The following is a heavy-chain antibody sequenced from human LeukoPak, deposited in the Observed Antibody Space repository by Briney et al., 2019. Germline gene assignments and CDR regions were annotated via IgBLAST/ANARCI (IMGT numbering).Heavy chain of an antibody. V-gene: IGHV4-59*01. Sequence: SETLSLTCTVSGGSISSYYWSWIRQPPGKGLEWIGYIYYSGSTNYNPSLKSRVTISVDTSKNQFSLKLSSVTAADTAVYYCARVFCSDGSCYEVWFDPWGQGTLVTVFS. D-gene: IGHD2-15*01. CDR1: GGSISSYY. CDR2: IYYSGST. CDR3: ARVFCSDGSCYEVWFDP. J-gene: IGHJ5*02.